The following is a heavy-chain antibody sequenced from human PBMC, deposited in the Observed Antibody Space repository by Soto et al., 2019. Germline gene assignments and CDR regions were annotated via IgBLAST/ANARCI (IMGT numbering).Heavy chain of an antibody. Sequence: QVQLVQSGAEVKKPGASVKASCKASGYTFTSYAMHWVRQAPGQRLEWMGWINAGNGNTKYSQKFQGRVTITRDTSASTAHMELSSLRSEDTGVYYCARGPGGPDGPGDYWGQGTLVTVSS. V-gene: IGHV1-3*01. CDR2: INAGNGNT. J-gene: IGHJ4*02. D-gene: IGHD2-15*01. CDR1: GYTFTSYA. CDR3: ARGPGGPDGPGDY.